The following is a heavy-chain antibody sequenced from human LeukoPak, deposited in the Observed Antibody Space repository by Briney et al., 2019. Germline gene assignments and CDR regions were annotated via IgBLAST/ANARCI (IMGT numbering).Heavy chain of an antibody. Sequence: SVKVSCKASGYTFTSYDINWVRQATGQGLEWMGGIIPIFGTANYAQKFQGRVTITADKSTSTAYMELSSLRSEDTAVYYCARGRPTTSIAAAGVNWFDPWGQGTLVTVSS. D-gene: IGHD6-13*01. CDR3: ARGRPTTSIAAAGVNWFDP. V-gene: IGHV1-69*06. CDR1: GYTFTSYD. J-gene: IGHJ5*02. CDR2: IIPIFGTA.